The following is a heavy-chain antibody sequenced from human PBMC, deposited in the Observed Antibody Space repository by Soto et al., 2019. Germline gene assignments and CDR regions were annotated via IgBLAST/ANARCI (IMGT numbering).Heavy chain of an antibody. Sequence: RASVKVSCKVSGYTLTELSMHWVRQAPGKGLEWMGGFDPEDGETIYAQKFQGRVTMTEDTSTDTAYMELSSLRSEDTAVYYCASFYDCSSTSCYTGDYYYYGMDVWGQGTRSPSP. D-gene: IGHD2-2*02. CDR1: GYTLTELS. CDR2: FDPEDGET. CDR3: ASFYDCSSTSCYTGDYYYYGMDV. V-gene: IGHV1-24*01. J-gene: IGHJ6*02.